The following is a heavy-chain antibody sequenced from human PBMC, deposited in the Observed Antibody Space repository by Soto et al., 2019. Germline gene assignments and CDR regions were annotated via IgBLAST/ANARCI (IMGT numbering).Heavy chain of an antibody. V-gene: IGHV4-30-4*01. CDR2: IYSSGSP. Sequence: SETLSLRSTVSGCSICSGGYYWSWIRQPPGKGLEWIGYIYSSGSPYYTPSLKSRVTISVDKSKNQFSLKLSAVTAADTAVYYGARGRELFDYWGQGTLVTVSS. CDR3: ARGRELFDY. CDR1: GCSICSGGYY. J-gene: IGHJ4*02. D-gene: IGHD1-26*01.